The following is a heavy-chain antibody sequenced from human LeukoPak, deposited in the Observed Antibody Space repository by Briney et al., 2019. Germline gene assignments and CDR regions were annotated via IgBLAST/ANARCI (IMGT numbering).Heavy chain of an antibody. CDR3: AKDFTPDGIWDIDY. V-gene: IGHV3-23*01. CDR1: GFTFRSYV. Sequence: PGGSLRLSCAASGFTFRSYVMSWVRQAPGKGLEWVSGIYGGGSGSTFYAESVKGRFTISRDNSKNTLYLQMNSLRDEDTAIYYCAKDFTPDGIWDIDYWGRGTLITVSS. J-gene: IGHJ4*02. CDR2: IYGGGSGST. D-gene: IGHD1-14*01.